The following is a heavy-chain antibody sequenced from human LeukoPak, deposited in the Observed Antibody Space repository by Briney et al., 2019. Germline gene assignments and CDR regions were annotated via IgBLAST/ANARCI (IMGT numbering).Heavy chain of an antibody. V-gene: IGHV4-38-2*02. CDR3: ARGNWNWDY. D-gene: IGHD1-7*01. J-gene: IGHJ4*02. CDR1: GYSISSGYY. CDR2: IYHSGST. Sequence: SETLSLTCTVSGYSISSGYYWGWIRQPPGKGLEWIGRIYHSGSTYYNPSLKSRVTISVDTSKNQFSLKLSSVTAADTAVYYCARGNWNWDYWGQGTLVTVSS.